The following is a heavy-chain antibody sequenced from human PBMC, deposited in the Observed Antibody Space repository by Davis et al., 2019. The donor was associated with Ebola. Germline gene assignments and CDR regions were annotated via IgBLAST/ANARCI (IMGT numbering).Heavy chain of an antibody. V-gene: IGHV3-53*01. J-gene: IGHJ6*02. D-gene: IGHD6-13*01. CDR1: GFTVSTNY. Sequence: PGGSLRLSCAASGFTVSTNYMTWVRQAPGKGLEWVSIIYSGGSTYYADSVKGRFTISRDNSKNTLYLQMNSLRAEDTAVYYCARGQQLRTGMDVWGLGTTVTVSS. CDR3: ARGQQLRTGMDV. CDR2: IYSGGST.